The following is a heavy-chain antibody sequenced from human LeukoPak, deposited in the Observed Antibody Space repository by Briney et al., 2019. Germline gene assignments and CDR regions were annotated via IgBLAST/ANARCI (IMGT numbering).Heavy chain of an antibody. Sequence: GGSLRLSCVASGFTFTTYAMSWVRQAPGKGLEWVSTIGGSGGSTYYADSVKGRFAISRDNSRDTLYLQMNSLRAEDTAVYYCAKKDLQYSSGWFDYWGQGTLVTVSS. V-gene: IGHV3-23*01. CDR2: IGGSGGST. CDR1: GFTFTTYA. CDR3: AKKDLQYSSGWFDY. J-gene: IGHJ4*02. D-gene: IGHD6-19*01.